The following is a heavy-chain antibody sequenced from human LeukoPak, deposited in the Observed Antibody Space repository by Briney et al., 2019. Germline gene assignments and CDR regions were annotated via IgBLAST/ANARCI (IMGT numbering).Heavy chain of an antibody. D-gene: IGHD1-14*01. J-gene: IGHJ6*03. CDR3: AKDHRDYYCYYMDA. Sequence: GESLTLTCAASGFTFSSYAMSWVRQAPGKGLEWVSAISGSGGSTYYADSVKGRFTISRDNSKNTLYLQMNSLRAEDTAVYYCAKDHRDYYCYYMDAWGKGTTVTVSS. CDR2: ISGSGGST. V-gene: IGHV3-23*01. CDR1: GFTFSSYA.